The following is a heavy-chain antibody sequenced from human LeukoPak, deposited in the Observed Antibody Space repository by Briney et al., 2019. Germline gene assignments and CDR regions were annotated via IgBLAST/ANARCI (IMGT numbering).Heavy chain of an antibody. CDR2: VSTDSTYT. CDR3: TREDNWYFDL. V-gene: IGHV3-11*05. CDR1: GFTFSDYY. Sequence: PGGSLRLSCTASGFTFSDYYMTWIRQAPGKGLEWLSYVSTDSTYTNYADSVKGRFTISRDNAKSPLYLQLNSLTAEDTAVYYCTREDNWYFDLWGRGTLVTVSS. J-gene: IGHJ2*01.